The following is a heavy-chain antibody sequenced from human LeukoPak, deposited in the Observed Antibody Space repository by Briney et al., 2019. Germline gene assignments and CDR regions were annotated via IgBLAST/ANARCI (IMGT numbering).Heavy chain of an antibody. D-gene: IGHD3-3*01. J-gene: IGHJ6*03. CDR2: ISAYNGNT. Sequence: GASVKVSCKASGYTFTSYGISWVRQAPGQGLEWMGWISAYNGNTNYAQKLQGRVTMTTDTSTSTAYMELRSLRSDDRAVYYCARVGAYDFWSGLYYYYYMDVWGKGTTVTVSS. V-gene: IGHV1-18*01. CDR1: GYTFTSYG. CDR3: ARVGAYDFWSGLYYYYYMDV.